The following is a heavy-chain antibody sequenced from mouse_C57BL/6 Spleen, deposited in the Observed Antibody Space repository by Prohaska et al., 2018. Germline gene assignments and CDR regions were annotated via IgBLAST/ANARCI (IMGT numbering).Heavy chain of an antibody. Sequence: GASVKMSCKASGHTFTSYWITWVKKRPGQGLEWIGAIYPGRGSTNYNEKFKSKATLTVDTSSSTAYMQLSSLTSEDSAVYYCARRYYSYSYWYVDVWRTGTTVSVSS. V-gene: IGHV1-55*01. CDR1: GHTFTSYW. CDR2: IYPGRGST. CDR3: ARRYYSYSYWYVDV. J-gene: IGHJ1*03. D-gene: IGHD2-12*01.